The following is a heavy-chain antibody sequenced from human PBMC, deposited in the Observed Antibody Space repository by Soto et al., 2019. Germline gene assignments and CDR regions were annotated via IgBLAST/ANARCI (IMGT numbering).Heavy chain of an antibody. CDR3: ARHPIRYYDVWTGQIVYPELNWVDP. D-gene: IGHD3-3*01. V-gene: IGHV4-59*08. Sequence: SERLCRTCALSRSVITNSFWSKIPQPTRTGLEWFGYVYHTGSTNYKPSLKSRVTFSVAKSKNQFSLKLTSVTAADTAVYYCARHPIRYYDVWTGQIVYPELNWVDPWGHGIRVS. CDR1: RSVITNSF. CDR2: VYHTGST. J-gene: IGHJ5*02.